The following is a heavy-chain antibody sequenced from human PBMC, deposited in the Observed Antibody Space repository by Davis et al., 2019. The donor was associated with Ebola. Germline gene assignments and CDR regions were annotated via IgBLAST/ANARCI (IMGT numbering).Heavy chain of an antibody. D-gene: IGHD2-2*01. J-gene: IGHJ4*02. Sequence: ASVTVSCKAFGYTFIHYYINWVRQTPGQGLEWMGRINPKSGATTYAQRFQGRVTMTRDTSSGTAYMDLGRLKSDDTAVYYCARGPAANAPLDYWGQGTLVTVSS. CDR1: GYTFIHYY. V-gene: IGHV1-2*02. CDR2: INPKSGAT. CDR3: ARGPAANAPLDY.